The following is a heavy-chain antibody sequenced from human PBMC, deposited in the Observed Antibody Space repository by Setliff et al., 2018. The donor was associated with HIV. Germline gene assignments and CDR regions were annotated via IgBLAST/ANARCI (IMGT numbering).Heavy chain of an antibody. CDR1: GVSISSGGYY. V-gene: IGHV4-31*03. CDR2: ISSRGST. J-gene: IGHJ4*02. D-gene: IGHD3-3*02. Sequence: SETLSLTCTVSGVSISSGGYYWNWIRQHPGKGLEWIGYISSRGSTYYNPSLKSRITMSVDTSQNLVSLKLSSVTAADTAVYFCARLEKLDDISYFDYWGQGTLVTVSS. CDR3: ARLEKLDDISYFDY.